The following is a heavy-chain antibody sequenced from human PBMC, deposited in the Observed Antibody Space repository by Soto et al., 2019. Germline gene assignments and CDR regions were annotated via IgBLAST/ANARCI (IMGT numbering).Heavy chain of an antibody. CDR3: ARTSAAGKYYAGMDV. Sequence: GESLKISCKGSGYSFTSYWIGWVRQMPGKGLEWMGIIYPGDSDTKYGPSFQGQVTISADKSISTAYLQWSSLKASDTAMYYCARTSAAGKYYAGMDVWGQGTTVTVSS. CDR2: IYPGDSDT. CDR1: GYSFTSYW. V-gene: IGHV5-51*01. J-gene: IGHJ6*02. D-gene: IGHD6-13*01.